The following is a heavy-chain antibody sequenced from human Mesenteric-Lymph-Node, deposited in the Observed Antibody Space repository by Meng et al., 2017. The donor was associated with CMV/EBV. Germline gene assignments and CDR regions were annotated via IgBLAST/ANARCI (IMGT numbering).Heavy chain of an antibody. D-gene: IGHD2-8*01. CDR1: GFTFSSYG. Sequence: GESLKISCAASGFTFSSYGMHWVRQAPGKGLEWVAFIRYDGSNKYYADSVKGRFTISRDNSKNTLYLQMNSLRAEDTAVYYCVRGMLGTEDAFDLWGQGTMVTVSS. V-gene: IGHV3-30*02. J-gene: IGHJ3*01. CDR3: VRGMLGTEDAFDL. CDR2: IRYDGSNK.